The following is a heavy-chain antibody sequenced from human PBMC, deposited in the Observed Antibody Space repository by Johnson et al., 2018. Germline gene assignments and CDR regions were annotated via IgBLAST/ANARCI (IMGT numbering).Heavy chain of an antibody. D-gene: IGHD2-8*02. CDR1: GYTFTSSD. CDR2: LNPNGGNT. J-gene: IGHJ6*04. V-gene: IGHV1-8*01. CDR3: AKRAAHTGGTWDV. Sequence: QVQLVESGAEVKEPGASVTVSCEASGYTFTSSDICWVRQATGQGLEWMGCLNPNGGNTGYAQKFQGRVSMTRNTSIRTAYMELSSLRSEDTGVYYGAKRAAHTGGTWDVGGKGTTVTVSA.